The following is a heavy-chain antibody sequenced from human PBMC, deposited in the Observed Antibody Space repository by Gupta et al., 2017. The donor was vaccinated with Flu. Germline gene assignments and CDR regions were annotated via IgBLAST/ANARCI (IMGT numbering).Heavy chain of an antibody. V-gene: IGHV3-73*01. CDR2: IRSKANSYAT. D-gene: IGHD2-2*02. CDR3: TSEYCSSTSCYSYYGMDV. Sequence: EVQLVESGGGLVQPGGSLKLSCAASGFTFSGSAMHLVRKASGKGLEWVGRIRSKANSYATAYAASVKGRFTISRDDSKNTAYLQMNSLKTEDTAVYYCTSEYCSSTSCYSYYGMDVWGQGTTVTVSS. CDR1: GFTFSGSA. J-gene: IGHJ6*02.